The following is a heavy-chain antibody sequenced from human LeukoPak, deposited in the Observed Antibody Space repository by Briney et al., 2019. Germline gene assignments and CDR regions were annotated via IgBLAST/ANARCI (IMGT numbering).Heavy chain of an antibody. Sequence: GGSLRLSCVASGFTFSTYGMHWVRQAPGKGLEWVAFIRYDGSNKYYADSVKGRFAISRDNSQKALYLQMNSLRTEDTAVYYCAESPLTSAYYFHYWGQGTLVTVSS. V-gene: IGHV3-30*02. CDR2: IRYDGSNK. CDR1: GFTFSTYG. D-gene: IGHD3-9*01. J-gene: IGHJ4*02. CDR3: AESPLTSAYYFHY.